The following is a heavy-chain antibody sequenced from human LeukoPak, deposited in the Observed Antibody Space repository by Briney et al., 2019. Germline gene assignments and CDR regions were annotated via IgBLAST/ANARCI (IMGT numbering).Heavy chain of an antibody. J-gene: IGHJ3*02. Sequence: ASVKVSCKVSGYTFTGYYIHWVRQAPGQGLEWMGTFNPRGSSTSYAQKFQGRVTMFRDMSTTTVYMELSSLKSEDTAVYYCAREYALASRPRSWIWSHEDAFDIWGQGTMVTVSS. V-gene: IGHV1-46*01. CDR2: FNPRGSST. CDR3: AREYALASRPRSWIWSHEDAFDI. CDR1: GYTFTGYY. D-gene: IGHD1-26*01.